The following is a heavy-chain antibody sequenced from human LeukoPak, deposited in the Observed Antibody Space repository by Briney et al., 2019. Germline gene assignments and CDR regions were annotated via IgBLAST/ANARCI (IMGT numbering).Heavy chain of an antibody. CDR2: IYYSGST. V-gene: IGHV4-59*01. J-gene: IGHJ5*02. CDR1: GGSISSYY. Sequence: SETLSLTCTVSGGSISSYYWSWIRQPPGKGLEWIGYIYYSGSTNYNPSLKSRVIISADTSKNQFSLKLSSVTAADTAVYYCARGNYDILTGYSKNWFDPWGQGTLVTVSS. CDR3: ARGNYDILTGYSKNWFDP. D-gene: IGHD3-9*01.